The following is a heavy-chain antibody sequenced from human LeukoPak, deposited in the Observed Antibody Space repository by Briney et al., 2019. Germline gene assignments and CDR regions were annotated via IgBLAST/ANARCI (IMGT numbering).Heavy chain of an antibody. CDR2: INPNSGGT. J-gene: IGHJ4*02. Sequence: ASVKVSCKASGYTFTGYYMHWVRQAPGQGLEWMGWINPNSGGTNYAQKFQGRVTMTRDTSISTAYMELSRLRSDDTAVYYCARGFTMIVVVPGYWGQGTLVTVSS. V-gene: IGHV1-2*02. D-gene: IGHD3-22*01. CDR1: GYTFTGYY. CDR3: ARGFTMIVVVPGY.